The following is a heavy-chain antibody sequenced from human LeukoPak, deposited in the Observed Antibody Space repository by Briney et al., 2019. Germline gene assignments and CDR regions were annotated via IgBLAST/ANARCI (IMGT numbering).Heavy chain of an antibody. D-gene: IGHD3-10*01. CDR1: AYSFTSYW. CDR3: ARCLYYYGSGSYYQTTYYCIVV. CDR2: IYPGDSDT. J-gene: IGHJ6*03. Sequence: ESLKISFKGSAYSFTSYWIGWVREMRGKGLEWMGIIYPGDSDTRYSPSFQGHVTISADKSISTAYLQWSSLKASDTAMYYCARCLYYYGSGSYYQTTYYCIVVWSEGTTVTVSS. V-gene: IGHV5-51*01.